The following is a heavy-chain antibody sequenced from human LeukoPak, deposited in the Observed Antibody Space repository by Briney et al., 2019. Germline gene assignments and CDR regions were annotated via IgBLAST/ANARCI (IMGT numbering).Heavy chain of an antibody. CDR3: ARIAMGGGEPVDY. Sequence: PGGSLRLSCAASGFTVSSNYMSWVRQAPGKGLEWVSIISDSGGSTYYADSVKGRFTISRDNSKNTLYLQMNSLRAEDTAVYYCARIAMGGGEPVDYWGQGTLVTVSS. CDR1: GFTVSSNY. CDR2: ISDSGGST. D-gene: IGHD2-21*01. V-gene: IGHV3-53*05. J-gene: IGHJ4*02.